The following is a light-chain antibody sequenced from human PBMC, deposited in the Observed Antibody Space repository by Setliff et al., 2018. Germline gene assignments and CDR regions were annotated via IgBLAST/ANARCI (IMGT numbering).Light chain of an antibody. Sequence: ALTQPPSVSGSPGQSITISCSGTSSGVGSYDLVSWHQQHPGKAPKLIIYGVSDRPSGVSNRFSGSKSGNTASLTISGLQTEDEADYYCNAYTSGTTYVFGTGTRSPS. V-gene: IGLV2-14*03. CDR2: GVS. J-gene: IGLJ1*01. CDR3: NAYTSGTTYV. CDR1: SSGVGSYDL.